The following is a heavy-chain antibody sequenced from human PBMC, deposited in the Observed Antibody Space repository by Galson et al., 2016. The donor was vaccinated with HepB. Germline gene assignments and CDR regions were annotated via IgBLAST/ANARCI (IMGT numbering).Heavy chain of an antibody. Sequence: QSGAEVKKPGESLRISCKGSGYSFSTYWISWVRQMPGKGLEWMGRIDPSDSYTNYSPSFQGHVTISADRSISTAYLQWSSLQASDTALYYCARHLYYYDTTGYPYYYDMDGWGKGTTVTVSS. CDR3: ARHLYYYDTTGYPYYYDMDG. CDR1: GYSFSTYW. J-gene: IGHJ6*03. D-gene: IGHD3-22*01. V-gene: IGHV5-10-1*01. CDR2: IDPSDSYT.